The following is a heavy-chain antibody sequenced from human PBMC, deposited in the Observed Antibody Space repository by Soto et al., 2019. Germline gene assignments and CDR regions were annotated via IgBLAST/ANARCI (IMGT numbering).Heavy chain of an antibody. CDR2: IIPIFGTA. V-gene: IGHV1-69*01. CDR1: GGTFSSYA. J-gene: IGHJ6*02. CDR3: ARDRSGRDYYGMDV. Sequence: QVQLVQSGAEVKKPGSSVKVSCMASGGTFSSYAISWVRQAPGQGLEWMGGIIPIFGTANYAQKFQGRVTITADESTSTAYMELSSLRSEDTAVYYCARDRSGRDYYGMDVWGQGTTVTVSS. D-gene: IGHD3-10*01.